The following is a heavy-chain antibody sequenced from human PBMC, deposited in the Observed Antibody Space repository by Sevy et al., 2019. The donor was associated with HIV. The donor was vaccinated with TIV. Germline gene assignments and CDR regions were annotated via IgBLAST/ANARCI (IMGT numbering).Heavy chain of an antibody. CDR2: VYYTGST. CDR1: GVSISSYSYY. Sequence: SETLSLICSVSGVSISSYSYYWGWVRQPPEEGLEWIGSVYYTGSTYYNPSLKTRVSISVDTSKNLFSLRLDSVTAADTAVYCCARHRVFSQLDAFDIWGQGTMVTVSS. D-gene: IGHD1-1*01. CDR3: ARHRVFSQLDAFDI. J-gene: IGHJ3*02. V-gene: IGHV4-39*01.